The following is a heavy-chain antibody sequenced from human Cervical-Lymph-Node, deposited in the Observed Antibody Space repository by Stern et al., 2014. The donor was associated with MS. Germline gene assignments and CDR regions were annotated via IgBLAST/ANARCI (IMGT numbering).Heavy chain of an antibody. Sequence: QVQLVQYGTQMQKPGASVKVSCKASGYTFTAFFIHWVRQVPGQGLEWMGRLNPNSDDPTYAQNFRDRVTLTSDTSIGTAYLELSRLTSADTAVYYCAREATRIVVGIDYWGQGTQVTVSS. CDR2: LNPNSDDP. J-gene: IGHJ4*02. CDR3: AREATRIVVGIDY. V-gene: IGHV1-2*06. D-gene: IGHD1-26*01. CDR1: GYTFTAFF.